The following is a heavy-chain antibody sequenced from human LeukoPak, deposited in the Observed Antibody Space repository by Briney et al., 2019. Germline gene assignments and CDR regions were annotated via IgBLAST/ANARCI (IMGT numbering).Heavy chain of an antibody. CDR3: ARDRDDSSGPGDY. V-gene: IGHV1-8*01. Sequence: ASVKVSCKASGYTFTSYDINWVRQANGQGLEWMGWMNPNSGNTGYAQKFQGRVTMTRNTSISTAYMELSSLRSEDTAVYYCARDRDDSSGPGDYWGQGTLVTVSS. CDR1: GYTFTSYD. J-gene: IGHJ4*02. CDR2: MNPNSGNT. D-gene: IGHD3-22*01.